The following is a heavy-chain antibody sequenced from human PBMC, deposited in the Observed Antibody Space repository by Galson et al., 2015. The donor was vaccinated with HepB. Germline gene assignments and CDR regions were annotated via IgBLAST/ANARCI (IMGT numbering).Heavy chain of an antibody. D-gene: IGHD2-15*01. V-gene: IGHV5-51*01. Sequence: QSGAEVKKPGESLKISCKGSGYSFTSYWIGWVRQMPGKGLEWMGIIYPGDSDTRYSPSFQGQVTISADKSISTAYLQWSSLKASDTAMYYCARGPLVAATWPNWFDPWGQGTLVTVSS. CDR2: IYPGDSDT. CDR1: GYSFTSYW. CDR3: ARGPLVAATWPNWFDP. J-gene: IGHJ5*02.